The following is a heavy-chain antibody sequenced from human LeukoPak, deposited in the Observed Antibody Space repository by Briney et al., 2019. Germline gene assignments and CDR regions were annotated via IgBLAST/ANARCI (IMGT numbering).Heavy chain of an antibody. CDR1: GFTFSRYN. Sequence: PGGSLRLSCAASGFTFSRYNMDWVRQAPGKGLEWVSSISSSSSYIYYADSVKGRFTISWDNAKKSLYLQMNSLRAEDTAVYYCARSGKIYFDWLLDYWGQGTLVTVSS. CDR2: ISSSSSYI. D-gene: IGHD3-9*01. V-gene: IGHV3-21*01. J-gene: IGHJ4*02. CDR3: ARSGKIYFDWLLDY.